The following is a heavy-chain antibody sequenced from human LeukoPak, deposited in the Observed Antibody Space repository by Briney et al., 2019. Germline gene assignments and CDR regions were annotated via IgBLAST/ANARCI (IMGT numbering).Heavy chain of an antibody. V-gene: IGHV1-69*05. CDR3: ATDHDAFDI. CDR2: IIPIFGTA. J-gene: IGHJ3*02. CDR1: GGTFSSYA. Sequence: SVKVSCXASGGTFSSYAISWVRQAPGQGLEWMGRIIPIFGTANYAQKFQGRVTITTDESTSTAYMELSSLRSEDTAVYYCATDHDAFDIWAKGQWSPSLQ.